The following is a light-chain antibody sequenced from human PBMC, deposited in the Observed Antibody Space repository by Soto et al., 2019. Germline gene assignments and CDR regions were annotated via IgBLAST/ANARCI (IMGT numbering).Light chain of an antibody. CDR2: DVS. CDR1: SSDVGGYNY. J-gene: IGLJ2*01. Sequence: QSVLTQPASVSGSPGQSITISCTGTSSDVGGYNYVSWYQQHPGKAPKLMIYDVSNRPSGVSNRFSGSRSGSTASLTISGLQAEDEAHYYCSSYTGSTTLVVFGGGTQLTVL. V-gene: IGLV2-14*03. CDR3: SSYTGSTTLVV.